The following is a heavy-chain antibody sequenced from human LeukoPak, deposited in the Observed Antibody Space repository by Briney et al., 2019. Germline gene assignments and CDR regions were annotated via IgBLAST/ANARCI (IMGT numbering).Heavy chain of an antibody. CDR2: IIPIFGTA. V-gene: IGHV1-69*13. CDR1: GGTFSSYA. Sequence: SVKVSCKASGGTFSSYAISWVRQAPGQGLEWMGGIIPIFGTANYAQKFQGRVTITADESTSTAYMELSSLRSEDTAVYYCARGTVFGVVKGYFDYWGQGTLVTVSS. CDR3: ARGTVFGVVKGYFDY. D-gene: IGHD3-3*01. J-gene: IGHJ4*02.